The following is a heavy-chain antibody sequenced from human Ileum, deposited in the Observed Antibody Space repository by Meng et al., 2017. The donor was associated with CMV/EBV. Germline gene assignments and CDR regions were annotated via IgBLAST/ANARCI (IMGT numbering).Heavy chain of an antibody. J-gene: IGHJ4*02. CDR1: GGSFSGYQ. D-gene: IGHD6-13*01. CDR3: ARGGGPGETAAGTTGLDY. V-gene: IGHV4-34*01. CDR2: INHSGSN. Sequence: QGQLQQWGAGLLKPSEALSLTCAVYGGSFSGYQWSWIRQPPGKGLEWIGEINHSGSNNYNPSLKSRVTISVDTSKSQFSRKLSSVTAADTAVYYCARGGGPGETAAGTTGLDYWGQGTLVTVSS.